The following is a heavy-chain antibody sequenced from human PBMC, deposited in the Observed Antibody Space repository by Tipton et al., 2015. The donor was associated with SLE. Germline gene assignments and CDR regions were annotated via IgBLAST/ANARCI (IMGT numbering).Heavy chain of an antibody. D-gene: IGHD3-16*01. V-gene: IGHV4-39*07. CDR3: AKHTPPWDYYYYGMDV. J-gene: IGHJ6*02. Sequence: TLSLTCTVSGGSISSSTYYSGWIRQPPGKGLEWIGNIDYSGSTYYNPSPKSRVTISLDTAKNQFSLTLSTVTAAATAVYYCAKHTPPWDYYYYGMDVWGQGTTVTVSS. CDR1: GGSISSSTYY. CDR2: IDYSGST.